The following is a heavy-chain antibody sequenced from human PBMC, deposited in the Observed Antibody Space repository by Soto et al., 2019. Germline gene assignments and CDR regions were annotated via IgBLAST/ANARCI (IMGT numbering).Heavy chain of an antibody. D-gene: IGHD3-16*01. Sequence: GESLKISCTGSEYRVNRYWIGWERQMPGKGLERIGMIYPGDSDTTYSPSFECQVTMSVHKSISTAYLHWSSLKASDSATYYPARQGSNGAYVCFAMDVWGKGTTVIVSS. J-gene: IGHJ6*01. CDR3: ARQGSNGAYVCFAMDV. V-gene: IGHV5-51*01. CDR1: EYRVNRYW. CDR2: IYPGDSDT.